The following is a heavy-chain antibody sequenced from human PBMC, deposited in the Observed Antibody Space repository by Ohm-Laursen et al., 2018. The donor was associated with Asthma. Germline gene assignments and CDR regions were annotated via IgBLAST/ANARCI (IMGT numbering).Heavy chain of an antibody. J-gene: IGHJ4*02. CDR3: AYEFGGSGDY. CDR1: GFTVGSDY. Sequence: SLRLSCAASGFTVGSDYMTWVRQAPGKGLEWVSAIYSGGTTYYAASVKGRFTISRDDAKNTVYLQMNSLRVDDTAVYYCAYEFGGSGDYWGQGTLVTVSS. V-gene: IGHV3-53*01. D-gene: IGHD3-10*01. CDR2: IYSGGTT.